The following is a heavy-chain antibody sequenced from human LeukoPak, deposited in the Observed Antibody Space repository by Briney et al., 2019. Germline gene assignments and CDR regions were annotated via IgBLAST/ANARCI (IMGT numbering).Heavy chain of an antibody. D-gene: IGHD3-3*01. CDR2: TYYSGST. V-gene: IGHV4-31*03. Sequence: PSETLSLTCTVSGGSISSGGYYWSWIRQHPGKGLEWIGYTYYSGSTYYNPSLKSRVTISVDTSKNQFSLKLSSVTAADTAVYYCASSPNYDFWSGYYGVYFDYWGQGTLVTVSS. CDR1: GGSISSGGYY. CDR3: ASSPNYDFWSGYYGVYFDY. J-gene: IGHJ4*02.